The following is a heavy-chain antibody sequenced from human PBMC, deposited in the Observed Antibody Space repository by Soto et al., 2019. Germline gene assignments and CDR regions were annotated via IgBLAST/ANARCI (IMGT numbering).Heavy chain of an antibody. CDR3: AEHPTPFQGYCSGGTWPFRD. D-gene: IGHD2-15*01. CDR1: GVSFRVYD. CDR2: ISVGGGTT. V-gene: IGHV3-23*01. Sequence: PGGTLRLSCAGYGVSFRVYDMSWVRQAPGKGLEWVSFISVGGGTTYYADSVKGWYPNPRYDSQNSLFLKNSRLRAEDTAKYYCAEHPTPFQGYCSGGTWPFRDWGPGTLVTVFS. J-gene: IGHJ4*01.